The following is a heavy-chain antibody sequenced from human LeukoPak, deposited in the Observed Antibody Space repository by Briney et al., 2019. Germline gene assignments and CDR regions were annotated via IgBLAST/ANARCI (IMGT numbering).Heavy chain of an antibody. V-gene: IGHV1-69*04. CDR2: VIPILGIA. CDR1: GGTFSSYT. Sequence: SVKVSCKASGGTFSSYTISWVRQAPGQGLEWMGRVIPILGIANYAQKFQGRVTITADKSTSTAYMELSSLRSEDTAVYYCARDRTPIVVVPAAIPCLSGWGQGTLVTVSS. CDR3: ARDRTPIVVVPAAIPCLSG. D-gene: IGHD2-2*02. J-gene: IGHJ4*02.